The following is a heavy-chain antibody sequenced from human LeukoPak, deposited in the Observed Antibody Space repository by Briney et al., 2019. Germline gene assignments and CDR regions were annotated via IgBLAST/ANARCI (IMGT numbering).Heavy chain of an antibody. CDR1: GYSISSGYY. CDR2: IYHSGST. CDR3: ASSYMVRGAFDY. V-gene: IGHV4-38-2*02. Sequence: PSETLSLTCTVSGYSISSGYYWGWIRQPPGKGLEWIGSIYHSGSTYYNPSLKSRVTLSVDTSKNQFSLKLSSVTAADTAVYYCASSYMVRGAFDYWGQGTLVTVSS. J-gene: IGHJ4*02. D-gene: IGHD3-10*01.